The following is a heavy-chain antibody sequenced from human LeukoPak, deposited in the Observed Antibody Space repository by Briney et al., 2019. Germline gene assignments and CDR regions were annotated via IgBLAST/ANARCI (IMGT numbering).Heavy chain of an antibody. V-gene: IGHV3-30-3*01. J-gene: IGHJ3*02. Sequence: AGGSLRLSCAASGFTFSSYAMHWVRQAPGKGLEWVAVISYDGSNKYYADSVKGRFTISRDNSKNTLYLQMNSLRAEDTAVYYCARVRTGPAVSDAFDIWGQGTMVTVSS. CDR1: GFTFSSYA. CDR3: ARVRTGPAVSDAFDI. CDR2: ISYDGSNK. D-gene: IGHD1-1*01.